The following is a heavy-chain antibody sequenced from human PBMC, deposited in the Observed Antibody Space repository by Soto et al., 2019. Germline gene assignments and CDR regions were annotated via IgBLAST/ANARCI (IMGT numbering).Heavy chain of an antibody. CDR3: ARIGGSSGHESPDFDS. D-gene: IGHD3-10*01. CDR2: ISGFNGNT. J-gene: IGHJ4*02. Sequence: QVQLVQSGAEVKKPGASVKVSCKASGYTFNFYGITWVRQAPGQGLEWMGWISGFNGNTNYAADLQGRVTMTTDTSTGTAYMELRGLGSDDTAVYYCARIGGSSGHESPDFDSWGQGTLVTVSS. V-gene: IGHV1-18*01. CDR1: GYTFNFYG.